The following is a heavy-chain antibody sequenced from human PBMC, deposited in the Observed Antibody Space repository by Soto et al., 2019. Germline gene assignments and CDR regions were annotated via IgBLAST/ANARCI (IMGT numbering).Heavy chain of an antibody. Sequence: RRLSCAACGSTLSSNGMHGVRRAPGKGLERVAVIWYGGNKKYYGDSVRGRFTISRDNSKNTLYLEMNSLRAEDTAVYYCVVDTCGLLDFWGQRTQVTVSS. CDR2: IWYGGNKK. CDR1: GSTLSSNG. CDR3: VVDTCGLLDF. V-gene: IGHV3-33*03. D-gene: IGHD5-18*01. J-gene: IGHJ4*02.